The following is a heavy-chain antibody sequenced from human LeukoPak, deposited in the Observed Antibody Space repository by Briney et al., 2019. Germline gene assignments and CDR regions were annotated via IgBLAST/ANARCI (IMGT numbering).Heavy chain of an antibody. D-gene: IGHD3-3*01. CDR1: GYTFTNYE. V-gene: IGHV1-8*01. CDR2: MNPNSGST. J-gene: IGHJ6*03. Sequence: ASVTVSCKASGYTFTNYEFNWVRQAPGQGLEWMGWMNPNSGSTGYAQKFRGRVTMTRDTSISTAYMELSSLKSEDTAVYYCARGSNYDFWGGHHYYFMDVWGKGTTVTVSS. CDR3: ARGSNYDFWGGHHYYFMDV.